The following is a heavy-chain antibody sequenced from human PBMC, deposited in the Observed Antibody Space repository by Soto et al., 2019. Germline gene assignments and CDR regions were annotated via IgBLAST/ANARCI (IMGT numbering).Heavy chain of an antibody. J-gene: IGHJ6*02. CDR2: FDPEDGET. V-gene: IGHV1-24*01. D-gene: IGHD5-12*01. CDR1: GYTLTELS. Sequence: ASVKVSCKVSGYTLTELSMHWVRQAPGKGLEWMGGFDPEDGETIYAQKFQGRVTMTEDTSTDTAYMELSSLRSEDTAVYYCATDNSGRDGYDSLLYYYYGMDVWGQGTTVTVSS. CDR3: ATDNSGRDGYDSLLYYYYGMDV.